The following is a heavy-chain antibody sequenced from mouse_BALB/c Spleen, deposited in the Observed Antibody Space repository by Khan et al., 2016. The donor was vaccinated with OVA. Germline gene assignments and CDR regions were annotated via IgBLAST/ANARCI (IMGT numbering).Heavy chain of an antibody. Sequence: VQLQQSGPELVRPGESVKISCKGSGYTFTDYAMHWVKQSHAKSLEWLGVISIYYDNTNYNQKFKGKATMTVEKSSSTAYMELARLTSEDSAIDYCARGGQWLRRGGGNSDYWGQGTTLTVSS. CDR2: ISIYYDNT. D-gene: IGHD2-2*01. J-gene: IGHJ2*01. V-gene: IGHV1S137*01. CDR3: ARGGQWLRRGGGNSDY. CDR1: GYTFTDYA.